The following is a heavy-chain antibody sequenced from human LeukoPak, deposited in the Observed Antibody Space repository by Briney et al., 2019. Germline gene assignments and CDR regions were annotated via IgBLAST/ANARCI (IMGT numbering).Heavy chain of an antibody. CDR1: GVTVGNNY. D-gene: IGHD4-11*01. J-gene: IGHJ4*02. CDR3: ARDPPAVKSGTYG. V-gene: IGHV3-66*01. Sequence: GGSLGLSCAASGVTVGNNYMIWVRQAPGKGLEWVSRIYSGGATYYADSVKGRFTISRDSSKNTLFLQMNSLRAEDTAVYYCARDPPAVKSGTYGWGQGTLVTVSS. CDR2: IYSGGAT.